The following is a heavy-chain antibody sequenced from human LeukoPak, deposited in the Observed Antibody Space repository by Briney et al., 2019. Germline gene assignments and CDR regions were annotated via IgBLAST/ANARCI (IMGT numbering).Heavy chain of an antibody. D-gene: IGHD3-10*01. CDR2: IKQDGSEK. V-gene: IGHV3-7*01. CDR1: GFTFSSYW. CDR3: ARRSNRYYGSGSYYSLPFDY. Sequence: GGSLTLSCAASGFTFSSYWMSWIRQPPGKGLEWVANIKQDGSEKYYVDSVKGRFTISRDNAKNSLYLQMNSLRAEDTAVYYCARRSNRYYGSGSYYSLPFDYWGQGTLVTVSS. J-gene: IGHJ4*02.